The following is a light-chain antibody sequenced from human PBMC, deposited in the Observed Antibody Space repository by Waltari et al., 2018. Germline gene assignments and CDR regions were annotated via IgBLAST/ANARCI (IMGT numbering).Light chain of an antibody. CDR1: RSNSGCNY. CDR2: RNN. Sequence: QSVLTQPPSASGTPGQRVTISCSGSRSNSGCNYVYWYQQLPGTAPKLLIYRNNQRPSGVPDRFSGSKSGTSASLAISGLRSEDEADYYCAAWDDSLSGRVFGGGTKVTVL. V-gene: IGLV1-47*01. CDR3: AAWDDSLSGRV. J-gene: IGLJ3*02.